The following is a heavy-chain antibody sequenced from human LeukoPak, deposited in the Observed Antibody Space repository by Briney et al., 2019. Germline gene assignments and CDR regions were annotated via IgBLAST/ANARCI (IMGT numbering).Heavy chain of an antibody. Sequence: SETLSLTCSVSGASISSYYWTWIRQPAGKGPEWIGSIYYSGSTYYNPSLKSRVTISVDTSKNQFSLKLSSVTAADTAVYYCARHAHSSSFFDYWGQGTLVTVSS. J-gene: IGHJ4*02. CDR1: GASISSYY. CDR2: IYYSGST. CDR3: ARHAHSSSFFDY. V-gene: IGHV4-59*08. D-gene: IGHD6-13*01.